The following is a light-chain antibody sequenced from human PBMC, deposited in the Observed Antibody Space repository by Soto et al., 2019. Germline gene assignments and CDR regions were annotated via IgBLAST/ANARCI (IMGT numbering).Light chain of an antibody. CDR1: QSISRY. CDR3: QQSYSTLAFT. J-gene: IGKJ3*01. CDR2: SAS. V-gene: IGKV1-39*01. Sequence: DIQMTQSPSSLSASVGDRVTITCRASQSISRYLNWYQQKPGKAPKLLIYSASSLQSGVPSRFSGSGSGTDFTLTISSLHPEDFATYYCQQSYSTLAFTFGPGTTVDIK.